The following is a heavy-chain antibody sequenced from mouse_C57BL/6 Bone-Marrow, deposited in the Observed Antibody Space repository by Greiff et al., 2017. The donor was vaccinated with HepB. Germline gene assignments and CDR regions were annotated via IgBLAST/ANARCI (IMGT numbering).Heavy chain of an antibody. J-gene: IGHJ4*01. Sequence: QVQLQQPGAELVKPGASVKMSCKASGYTFTSYWITWVKQRPGQGLDWIGDIFPGSGSTNYNEKFKSKATLTVDTSSSTAYMQLSSLTSEDSAVYYCARGYYSNYYAMDYWGQGTSVTVSS. D-gene: IGHD2-5*01. CDR2: IFPGSGST. CDR3: ARGYYSNYYAMDY. CDR1: GYTFTSYW. V-gene: IGHV1-55*01.